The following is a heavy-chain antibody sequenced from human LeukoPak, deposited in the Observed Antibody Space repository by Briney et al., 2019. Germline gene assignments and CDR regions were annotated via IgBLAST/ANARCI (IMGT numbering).Heavy chain of an antibody. J-gene: IGHJ4*01. D-gene: IGHD3-3*01. CDR3: ARYDFWSGYSDY. V-gene: IGHV1-69*10. Sequence: ASVKVSCKASGYTFTTHDLTWVRQATGQGLEWMGGIIPMLGIGNYAQKFQDRVTITADESTSTAYMELNSLRSEDTAVYYCARYDFWSGYSDYWGQGTLVTVSS. CDR1: GYTFTTHD. CDR2: IIPMLGIG.